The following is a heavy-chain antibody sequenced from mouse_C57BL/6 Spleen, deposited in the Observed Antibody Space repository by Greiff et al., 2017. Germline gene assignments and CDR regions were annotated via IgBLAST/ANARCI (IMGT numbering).Heavy chain of an antibody. J-gene: IGHJ4*01. CDR2: IDPSDSET. CDR1: GYTFTSYW. CDR3: ARLGGYGDMDY. V-gene: IGHV1-52*01. Sequence: VQLQQPGAELVRPGSSVKLSCKASGYTFTSYWMHWVKQRPIQGLEWIGNIDPSDSETHYNQKFKDKATLTVDKSSSTAYMQLSSLTSEDSAVYYCARLGGYGDMDYWGQGTSVTVSS. D-gene: IGHD2-2*01.